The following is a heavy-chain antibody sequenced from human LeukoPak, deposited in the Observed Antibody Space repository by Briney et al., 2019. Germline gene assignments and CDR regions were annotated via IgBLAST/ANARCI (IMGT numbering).Heavy chain of an antibody. CDR1: GFTFSSYS. D-gene: IGHD2-21*01. CDR3: ARVWLDAFDV. V-gene: IGHV3-21*01. Sequence: PGGSLRLSCAASGFTFSSYSMNWVRQAPGKGLEWVSSISSSSSYIYYADSVKGRFTISRDNAKNTLYLQMNSLRADDTAIYYCARVWLDAFDVWGQGTMVTVSS. J-gene: IGHJ3*01. CDR2: ISSSSSYI.